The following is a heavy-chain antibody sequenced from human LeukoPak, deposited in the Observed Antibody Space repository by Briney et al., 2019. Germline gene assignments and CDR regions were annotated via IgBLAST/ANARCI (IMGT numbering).Heavy chain of an antibody. CDR2: ISSSGGST. CDR1: GFTFSSCA. V-gene: IGHV3-23*05. J-gene: IGHJ4*02. Sequence: PGGSLRLSCAASGFTFSSCAMNWVRQAPGKGLEWVSTISSSGGSTYYGDSVKGRFTISRDNSKSTLYLQMNSLRAEDTAIYYCAKSLPGSGSFEYWSQGTLVTVSS. CDR3: AKSLPGSGSFEY. D-gene: IGHD3-10*01.